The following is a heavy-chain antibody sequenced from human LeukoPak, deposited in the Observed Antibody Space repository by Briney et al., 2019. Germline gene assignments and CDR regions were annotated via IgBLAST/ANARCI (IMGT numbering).Heavy chain of an antibody. Sequence: TYPNPSLKSRVTMSVDTSKNQFSLTLSPVTVADTAVYYCARVALVNCSSGNCYIGWFDPWGPGTQVTVSS. CDR2: T. D-gene: IGHD6-19*01. V-gene: IGHV4-28*03. J-gene: IGHJ5*02. CDR3: ARVALVNCSSGNCYIGWFDP.